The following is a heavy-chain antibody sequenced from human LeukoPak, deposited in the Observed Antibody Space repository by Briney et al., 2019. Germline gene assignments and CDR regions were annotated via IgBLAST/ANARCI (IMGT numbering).Heavy chain of an antibody. J-gene: IGHJ1*01. CDR1: GGSISSYY. CDR2: IYTSGST. D-gene: IGHD3-22*01. V-gene: IGHV4-4*07. CDR3: ARGAYYYDSSGYSDEYFQH. Sequence: SETLSLTRTVSGGSISSYYWSWIRQPAGKGLEWIGRIYTSGSTNYNPSLKSRVTMSVDTSKNQFSLKLSSVTAADTAVYYCARGAYYYDSSGYSDEYFQHWGQGTLVTVSS.